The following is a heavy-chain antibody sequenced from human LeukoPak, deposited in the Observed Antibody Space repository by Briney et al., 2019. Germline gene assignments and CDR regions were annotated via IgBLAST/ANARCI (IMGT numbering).Heavy chain of an antibody. D-gene: IGHD6-13*01. J-gene: IGHJ4*02. CDR1: GYSFSSYG. CDR3: AREAAGYRGDY. Sequence: ASVWVSCKASGYSFSSYGISWVRQAPGQGLEWMGWISAYNGNTNYAQKLQGRLTMTTDTSTSTAYMELRSLRSDDTAVYYCAREAAGYRGDYWGQGTLVAVSS. V-gene: IGHV1-18*01. CDR2: ISAYNGNT.